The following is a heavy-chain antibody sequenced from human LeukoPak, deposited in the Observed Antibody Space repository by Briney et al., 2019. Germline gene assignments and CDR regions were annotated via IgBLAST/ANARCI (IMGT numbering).Heavy chain of an antibody. J-gene: IGHJ6*03. CDR3: ARVAKGYYYYYMDV. CDR2: IYYSGST. CDR1: GVSISSSNSY. Sequence: RSSETLSLTCTVSGVSISSSNSYWGWIRQPPGKGLEWIGSIYYSGSTYYNPSLKSRVTISVDTSKNQFSLKLSSVTAADTAVYYCARVAKGYYYYYMDVWGKGTTVTISS. V-gene: IGHV4-39*01. D-gene: IGHD2-15*01.